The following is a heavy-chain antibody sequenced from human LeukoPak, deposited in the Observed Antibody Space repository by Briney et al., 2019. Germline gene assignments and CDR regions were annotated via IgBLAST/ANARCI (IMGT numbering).Heavy chain of an antibody. CDR3: AGCRWNYHYFEH. CDR1: GFTVSGNY. CDR2: IYSGGST. V-gene: IGHV3-66*01. D-gene: IGHD1-7*01. Sequence: GGSLRLSCAASGFTVSGNYMTWVRQAPGKGLECVSVIYSGGSTYYADSVEGRFTISRDNSKNTLYLHMDSLRAEDTAVYYCAGCRWNYHYFEHWGQGTLVTVSS. J-gene: IGHJ4*02.